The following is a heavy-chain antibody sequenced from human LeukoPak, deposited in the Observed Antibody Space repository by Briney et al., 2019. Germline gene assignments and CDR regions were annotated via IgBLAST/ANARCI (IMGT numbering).Heavy chain of an antibody. CDR2: ISGSGGST. CDR1: GFTFSSYA. J-gene: IGHJ6*02. CDR3: VKTIAWGYGMDV. Sequence: GGSLRLSCAASGFTFSSYAMSWVRQAPGKGLEWVSAISGSGGSTYYADSVKGRFTISRDNSKNTLYLQMNSLRAEDTAVYYCVKTIAWGYGMDVWGQGTTVTVSS. D-gene: IGHD3-16*01. V-gene: IGHV3-23*01.